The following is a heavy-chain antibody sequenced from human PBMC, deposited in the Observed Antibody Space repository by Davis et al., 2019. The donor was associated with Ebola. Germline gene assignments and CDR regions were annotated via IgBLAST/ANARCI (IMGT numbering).Heavy chain of an antibody. D-gene: IGHD1-1*01. Sequence: ASVKVSCKASGDTFMTFGFSWVRQAPGQGLEWMGWINPHNGNTNYGQNVQGRVTMTTDTSTSTAYMEVGSLRSDDTAVYYCARAQFPTTSDHWGQGTLVTVSS. CDR1: GDTFMTFG. V-gene: IGHV1-18*04. CDR3: ARAQFPTTSDH. CDR2: INPHNGNT. J-gene: IGHJ4*02.